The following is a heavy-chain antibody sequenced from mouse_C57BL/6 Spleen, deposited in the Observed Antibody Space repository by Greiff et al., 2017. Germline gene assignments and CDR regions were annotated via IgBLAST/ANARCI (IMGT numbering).Heavy chain of an antibody. J-gene: IGHJ4*01. CDR2: IDPSSGGT. D-gene: IGHD2-1*01. V-gene: IGHV1-72*01. CDR1: GYTFTSYW. Sequence: QVHLQQPGAELVKPGASVKLSCKASGYTFTSYWMHWVKQRPGRGLEWIGKIDPSSGGTKYNEKFKSKATLTVDKTSSTAYMQLSSLTSEDSAVYDCARLYYATSYAMDDWGQGTSVTVSS. CDR3: ARLYYATSYAMDD.